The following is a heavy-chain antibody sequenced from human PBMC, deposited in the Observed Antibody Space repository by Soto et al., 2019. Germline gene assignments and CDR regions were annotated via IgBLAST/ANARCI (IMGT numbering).Heavy chain of an antibody. Sequence: GGSLRLSCAASGFTFSRYAMSWVRQAPGKGLEWVSAISGSGGSTYYADSVKGRFTNSRDKSKNTLCLQINSLRAEDTAVYYCAKSAMVRGVIKSYYGMDVWGQGTTVTVSS. D-gene: IGHD3-10*01. V-gene: IGHV3-23*01. J-gene: IGHJ6*02. CDR2: ISGSGGST. CDR3: AKSAMVRGVIKSYYGMDV. CDR1: GFTFSRYA.